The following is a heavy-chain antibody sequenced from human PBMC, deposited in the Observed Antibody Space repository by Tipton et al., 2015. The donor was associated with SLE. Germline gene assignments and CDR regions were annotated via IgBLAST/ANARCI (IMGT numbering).Heavy chain of an antibody. CDR1: GFTFSSYG. D-gene: IGHD1-1*01. V-gene: IGHV3-30*03. CDR3: ARDGYGFLDYYYYYMDV. CDR2: ISYDGSNK. Sequence: SLRLSCAASGFTFSSYGMHWVRQAPGKGLEWVAVISYDGSNKYYADSVKGRFTISRDNSKNTLYLQMNSLRAEDTAVYYCARDGYGFLDYYYYYMDVWGKGTTVTVSS. J-gene: IGHJ6*03.